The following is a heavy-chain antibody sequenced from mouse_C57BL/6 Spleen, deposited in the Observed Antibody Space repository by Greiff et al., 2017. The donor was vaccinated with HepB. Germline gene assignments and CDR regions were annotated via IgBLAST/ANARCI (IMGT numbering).Heavy chain of an antibody. D-gene: IGHD1-1*01. CDR3: ARPLTTVVAKGYFDV. CDR1: GYTFTSYG. V-gene: IGHV1-81*01. J-gene: IGHJ1*03. Sequence: QVHVKQSGAELARPGASVKLSCKASGYTFTSYGISWVKQRTGQGLEWIGEIYPRSGNTYYNEKFKGKATLTADKSSSTAYMELRSLTSEDSAVYFCARPLTTVVAKGYFDVWGTGTTVTVSS. CDR2: IYPRSGNT.